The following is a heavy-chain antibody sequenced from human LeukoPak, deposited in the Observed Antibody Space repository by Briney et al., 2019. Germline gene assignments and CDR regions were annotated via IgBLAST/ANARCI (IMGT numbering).Heavy chain of an antibody. J-gene: IGHJ4*02. CDR3: ARSYERYCSGGSCFPDY. CDR2: IYPGDSDT. D-gene: IGHD2-15*01. CDR1: GYSFTNYW. Sequence: GESLKISCKGSGYSFTNYWIGWVRQMPGKGLEWMGIIYPGDSDTRYSPSFQGQVTISADKSNSTAYMQWSSLEASDTAMYYCARSYERYCSGGSCFPDYWGQGTLVTVSS. V-gene: IGHV5-51*01.